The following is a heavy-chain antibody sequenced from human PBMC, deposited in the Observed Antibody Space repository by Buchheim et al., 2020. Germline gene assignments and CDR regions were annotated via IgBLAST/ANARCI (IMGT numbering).Heavy chain of an antibody. CDR1: GGSISSYY. CDR2: IYYSGST. J-gene: IGHJ4*02. Sequence: QVQLQESGPGLVKPSETLSLTCTVSGGSISSYYWSWIRQPPGKGLEWIGYIYYSGSTNYNPSLKSRVTISVDPSQNQFSLKLSSVTAADTAVYYCARARYSGYDSNFDYWGQGTL. CDR3: ARARYSGYDSNFDY. V-gene: IGHV4-59*01. D-gene: IGHD5-12*01.